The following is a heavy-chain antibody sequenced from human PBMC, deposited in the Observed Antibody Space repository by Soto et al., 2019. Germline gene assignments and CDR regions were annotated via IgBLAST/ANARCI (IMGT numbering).Heavy chain of an antibody. CDR1: GGTFSSYS. V-gene: IGHV1-69*13. Sequence: GASVKVSCKASGGTFSSYSISWVLQAPGQGLEWMGGIIPIFGTANYAQKFQGRVTITADESTSTAYMELSSLRSEDTAVYYCARDPGNDFWSGYSPYYYYYGMDVWGQGTTVTVSS. J-gene: IGHJ6*02. D-gene: IGHD3-3*01. CDR3: ARDPGNDFWSGYSPYYYYYGMDV. CDR2: IIPIFGTA.